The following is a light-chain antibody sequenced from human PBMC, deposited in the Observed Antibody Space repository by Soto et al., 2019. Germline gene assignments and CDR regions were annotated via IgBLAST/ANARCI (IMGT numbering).Light chain of an antibody. J-gene: IGKJ1*01. CDR2: SAS. Sequence: ETGFTQSPGTLSLSPGERATLSCIASQVVSGRFLAWYQQRPGQAPRLLIYSASSRATGIPDRFSGSGSGTDFTLTISRLEPEDFAVYYCQQYGDSPLTFGQGTKVDIK. V-gene: IGKV3-20*01. CDR3: QQYGDSPLT. CDR1: QVVSGRF.